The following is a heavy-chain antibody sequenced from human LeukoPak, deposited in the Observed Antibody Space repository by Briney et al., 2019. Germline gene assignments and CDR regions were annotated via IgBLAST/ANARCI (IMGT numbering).Heavy chain of an antibody. CDR1: GASISGSSHYF. CDR3: ARIPGYSGYDLDY. D-gene: IGHD5-12*01. V-gene: IGHV4-39*01. J-gene: IGHJ4*02. CDR2: IYYSGST. Sequence: SETLSLTCTVSGASISGSSHYFWGWIRQTPGKGLEWIGSIYYSGSTYYNPSLKSRVTISVDTSKNQFSLKLSSVTAADTAVYYCARIPGYSGYDLDYWGQGTLVTVSS.